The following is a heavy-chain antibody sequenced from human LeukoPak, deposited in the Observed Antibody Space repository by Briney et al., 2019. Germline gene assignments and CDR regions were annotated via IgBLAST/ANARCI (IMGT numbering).Heavy chain of an antibody. J-gene: IGHJ3*01. D-gene: IGHD6-25*01. Sequence: TSETLSLTCTVSNDSISRGAHYWTWVRQHPGRGLEWIGHIYFTGTTYYNPALKGRATISIDTSKDHFSLSLTSVTAADTAVYYCARDYSDDSSGYYLWGQGTMVTVSP. V-gene: IGHV4-31*03. CDR2: IYFTGTT. CDR1: NDSISRGAHY. CDR3: ARDYSDDSSGYYL.